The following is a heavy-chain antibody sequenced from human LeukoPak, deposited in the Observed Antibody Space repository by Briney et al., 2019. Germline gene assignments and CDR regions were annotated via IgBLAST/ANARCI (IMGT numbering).Heavy chain of an antibody. CDR3: ARDPYSSTWSYGMDV. CDR1: GFTFSNYW. CDR2: IKQDGSEK. Sequence: GGSLRLSCAASGFTFSNYWMSWVRQAPGKGLEWVANIKQDGSEKVYVDSLKGRFTISRDNAKNSLFLQMNTLRAEDTAVYYCARDPYSSTWSYGMDVWGQGTTVSVSS. V-gene: IGHV3-7*05. J-gene: IGHJ6*02. D-gene: IGHD6-6*01.